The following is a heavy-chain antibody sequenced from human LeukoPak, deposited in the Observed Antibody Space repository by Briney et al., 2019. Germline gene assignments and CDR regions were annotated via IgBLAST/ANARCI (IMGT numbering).Heavy chain of an antibody. CDR2: ISSSSSTI. CDR3: ARDSPRRFLTTAEVSAYDY. Sequence: PGGSLRLSCAASGFTFSSYSMNWVRQAPGKGLEWVSYISSSSSTIYYADSVKGRFTISRDNAKNSLYLQMNSLRAEDTAVYYCARDSPRRFLTTAEVSAYDYWGQGTLVTVSS. CDR1: GFTFSSYS. J-gene: IGHJ4*02. D-gene: IGHD4-11*01. V-gene: IGHV3-48*01.